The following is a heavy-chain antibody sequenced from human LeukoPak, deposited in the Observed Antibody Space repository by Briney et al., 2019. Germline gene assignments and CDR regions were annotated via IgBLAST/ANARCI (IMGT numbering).Heavy chain of an antibody. CDR2: IYPNSGAT. J-gene: IGHJ4*02. V-gene: IGHV1-2*07. CDR3: GTLLSNGPFDY. Sequence: ASVKVSCKASGYTFTGYYMHWVRQAPGQGLEWMGYIYPNSGATKYAHKFQVRFTMTRDTSISRAYMELRGLRSDDTAVYYCGTLLSNGPFDYWGKGSLVTVSS. CDR1: GYTFTGYY.